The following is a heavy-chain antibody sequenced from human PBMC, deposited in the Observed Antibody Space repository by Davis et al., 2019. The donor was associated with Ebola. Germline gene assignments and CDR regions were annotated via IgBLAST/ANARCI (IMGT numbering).Heavy chain of an antibody. CDR1: GYTFTGYY. D-gene: IGHD5-24*01. CDR2: INPNSGGT. CDR3: ARDLERRDGDSWSYYYYYMDV. Sequence: ASVKVSCKASGYTFTGYYMHWVRQAPGQGLEWMGWINPNSGGTNYAQKFQGRVTLPRDTSISAAYMELGRLRSDDTAGYYCARDLERRDGDSWSYYYYYMDVWGKGTTVTVSS. J-gene: IGHJ6*03. V-gene: IGHV1-2*02.